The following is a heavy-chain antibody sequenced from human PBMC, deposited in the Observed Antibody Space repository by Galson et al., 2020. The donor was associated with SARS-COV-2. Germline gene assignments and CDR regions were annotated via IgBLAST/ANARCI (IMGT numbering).Heavy chain of an antibody. Sequence: HGESLKISCKGSGYSFTSYWISWVRQMPGKGLEWMGRIDPSDSYTNYSPSFQGHVTISADKSISTAYLQWSSLKASDTAMYYCARSRVEMAAVSCDYGGQGTLVTVSS. J-gene: IGHJ4*02. CDR3: ARSRVEMAAVSCDY. D-gene: IGHD2-15*01. V-gene: IGHV5-10-1*01. CDR2: IDPSDSYT. CDR1: GYSFTSYW.